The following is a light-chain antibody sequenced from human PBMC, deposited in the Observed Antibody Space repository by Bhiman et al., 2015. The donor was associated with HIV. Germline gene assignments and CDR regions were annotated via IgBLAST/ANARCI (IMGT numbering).Light chain of an antibody. V-gene: IGLV3-21*04. CDR3: QVWDSSSGHPSYV. Sequence: SYVLTQSPSVSVAPGKTARITCGGNNIESKSVHWYQQKPGQAPVLVIYYDSDRPSGIPERFSGSNSGNTATLTISGVEAGDEADYYCQVWDSSSGHPSYVFGTGTKVTVL. J-gene: IGLJ1*01. CDR2: YDS. CDR1: NIESKS.